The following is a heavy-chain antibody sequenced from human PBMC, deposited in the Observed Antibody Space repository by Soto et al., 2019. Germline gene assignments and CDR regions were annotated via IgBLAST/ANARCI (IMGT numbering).Heavy chain of an antibody. D-gene: IGHD3-10*01. Sequence: PSETLSLTCSVYGGSFSGYYWSWSRQPPGKGLEWIGEINHSGSTNYNPSLKSRVTISVDTSKNQFSLKLSSVTAADTAVYYCARVRITMVRAIYGMDVWGQGTTVTVSS. J-gene: IGHJ6*02. CDR3: ARVRITMVRAIYGMDV. CDR1: GGSFSGYY. CDR2: INHSGST. V-gene: IGHV4-34*01.